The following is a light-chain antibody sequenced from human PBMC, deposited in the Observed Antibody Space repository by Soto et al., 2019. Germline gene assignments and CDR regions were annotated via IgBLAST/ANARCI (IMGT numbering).Light chain of an antibody. V-gene: IGKV1-12*01. CDR1: QDVCTW. CDR3: RQVNDIPLT. J-gene: IGKJ3*01. Sequence: IQMTQSPSSVSASIGDRVTLTCRASQDVCTWLAWYQQKPGRAPKLLIHAASRLQSGVPSRFSGSGSGTDFTLTISNLQPDDLGTYYCRQVNDIPLTFGPGTKVDIK. CDR2: AAS.